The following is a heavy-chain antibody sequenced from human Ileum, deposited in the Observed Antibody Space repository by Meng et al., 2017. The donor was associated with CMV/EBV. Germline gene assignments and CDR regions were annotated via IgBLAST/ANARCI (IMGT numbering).Heavy chain of an antibody. J-gene: IGHJ3*02. CDR2: ISSSSSDI. D-gene: IGHD6-6*01. CDR3: AREGQLTLKRSKDAFDI. CDR1: GFTFSSYS. V-gene: IGHV3-21*01. Sequence: GGSLRLSCAASGFTFSSYSMNWVRQPPGKGLEWVASISSSSSDIYYADSVTGRFTISRDNAKNSLYLQMNSLRAEDTAVYYCAREGQLTLKRSKDAFDIWGQGTMVTVSS.